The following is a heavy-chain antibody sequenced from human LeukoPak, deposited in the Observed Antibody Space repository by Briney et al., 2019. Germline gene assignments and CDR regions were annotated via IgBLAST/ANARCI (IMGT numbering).Heavy chain of an antibody. CDR2: IYTSGST. V-gene: IGHV4-61*02. CDR1: GGSISSGSYY. J-gene: IGHJ3*02. Sequence: PSQTLSLTCTVSGGSISSGSYYWSWIRQPAGKGLEWIGRIYTSGSTNYNPSLKSRVTISVDTSKNQFSLKLSSVTAADTAVYYCARALSYYDSSGYGGDAFDIWGQGTMVTVSS. D-gene: IGHD3-22*01. CDR3: ARALSYYDSSGYGGDAFDI.